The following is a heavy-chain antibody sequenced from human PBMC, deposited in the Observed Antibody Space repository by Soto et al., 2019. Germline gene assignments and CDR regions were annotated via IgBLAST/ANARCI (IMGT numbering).Heavy chain of an antibody. V-gene: IGHV3-23*01. Sequence: EVQLLESGGGLVQPGGSLRLSCAASGFTFSNYAMTWVRQAPGKGLEWVADISGSGDTTYHADAVKGRFIISRDNSTNSLSLLMSSLRAAATAVYYSAQSFYPFLLWSAESSDAYALCGQWTMVTVSS. CDR2: ISGSGDTT. J-gene: IGHJ3*01. CDR1: GFTFSNYA. CDR3: AQSFYPFLLWSAESSDAYAL. D-gene: IGHD3-10*01.